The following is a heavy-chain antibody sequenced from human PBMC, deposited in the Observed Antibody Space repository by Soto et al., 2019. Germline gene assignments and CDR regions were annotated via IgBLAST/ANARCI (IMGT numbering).Heavy chain of an antibody. Sequence: QVQLVQSGAEVKKPGASVKVSCKASGYTFTSYYMHWVRQAPGQGLEWMGIINPSGGSTSYAQKFESRVTMTRYTATSTGYMELSSLRSEDTAVYYCARGNTVVVVAALGYWGQGTLVTVSS. CDR1: GYTFTSYY. D-gene: IGHD2-15*01. J-gene: IGHJ4*02. CDR2: INPSGGST. V-gene: IGHV1-46*03. CDR3: ARGNTVVVVAALGY.